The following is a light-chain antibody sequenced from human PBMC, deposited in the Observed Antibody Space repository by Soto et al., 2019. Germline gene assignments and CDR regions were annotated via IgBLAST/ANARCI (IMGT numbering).Light chain of an antibody. CDR3: QHYYSTPFT. V-gene: IGKV4-1*01. CDR1: QSVLYTSNNKNY. J-gene: IGKJ3*01. Sequence: DIVMTQSPDSLAVSLGERATINCKSSQSVLYTSNNKNYLAWYQQKPGQPPKLLIYWASTRESGVPDRFSGSWSGTDFTLTISSLQAEDVAVYYCQHYYSTPFTFGPGTKVDIK. CDR2: WAS.